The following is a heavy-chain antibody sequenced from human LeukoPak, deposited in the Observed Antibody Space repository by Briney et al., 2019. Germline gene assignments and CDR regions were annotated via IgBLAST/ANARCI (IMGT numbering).Heavy chain of an antibody. D-gene: IGHD1-20*01. J-gene: IGHJ4*02. CDR2: ISYDANIGSNK. CDR3: ASSGAPYNWNSPFDY. CDR1: GFTFSRYA. Sequence: GRSLRLSCATSGFTFSRYAMHWVRQAPGKGLEWVALISYDANIGSNKYYADSVKGRFTISRDNSKNTLYLQMNSLRPEDTAVYYCASSGAPYNWNSPFDYWGQGTLVTVSS. V-gene: IGHV3-30-3*01.